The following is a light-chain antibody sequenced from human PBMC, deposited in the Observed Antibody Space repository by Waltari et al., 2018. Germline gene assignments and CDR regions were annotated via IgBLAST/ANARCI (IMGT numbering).Light chain of an antibody. CDR3: QSYDSSMGV. Sequence: NFMLTQPHSVSESPGKTVTISCTRSSGSIASNYVQWYQQRPGSAPTTVIYEDNQRPSGVPDRFSGSIDSSSNSASLTISGLKTDDEADYYCQSYDSSMGVFGGGTKLTVL. J-gene: IGLJ2*01. CDR1: SGSIASNY. CDR2: EDN. V-gene: IGLV6-57*03.